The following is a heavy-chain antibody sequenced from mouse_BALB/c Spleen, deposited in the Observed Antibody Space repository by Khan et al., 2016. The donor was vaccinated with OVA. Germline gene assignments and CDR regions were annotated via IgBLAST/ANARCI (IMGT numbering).Heavy chain of an antibody. J-gene: IGHJ3*01. V-gene: IGHV5-6*01. Sequence: EVQLQQSEGDLVKPGGSLKLSCAASGFTFSTYGMSWVRQTPDKRLEWVATISTGGSYTYYPDSVKGRFTISRDNAKNALYLQMSSLKSEDTAMFYCARLAYYYDSEGFAYWGQGTLVTVSA. CDR2: ISTGGSYT. CDR3: ARLAYYYDSEGFAY. D-gene: IGHD1-1*01. CDR1: GFTFSTYG.